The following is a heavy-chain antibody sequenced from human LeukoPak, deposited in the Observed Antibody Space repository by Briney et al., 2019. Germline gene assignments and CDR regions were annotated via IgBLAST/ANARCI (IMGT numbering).Heavy chain of an antibody. Sequence: GGSLRLSCAASGFTFSSYSMNWVRQAPGKGLEWVSYISSSSSTIYYADSVEGRFTISRDNAKNSLYLQMNSLRDEDTAVYYCARDAVSSSSRWVYYYYYYMDVWGKGTTVTVSS. V-gene: IGHV3-48*02. CDR3: ARDAVSSSSRWVYYYYYYMDV. D-gene: IGHD6-6*01. J-gene: IGHJ6*03. CDR2: ISSSSSTI. CDR1: GFTFSSYS.